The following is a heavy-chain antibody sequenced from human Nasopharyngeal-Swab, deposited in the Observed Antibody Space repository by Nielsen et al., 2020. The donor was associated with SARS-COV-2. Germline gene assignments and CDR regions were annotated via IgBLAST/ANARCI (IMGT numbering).Heavy chain of an antibody. J-gene: IGHJ4*02. D-gene: IGHD3-22*01. V-gene: IGHV3-7*01. CDR1: GFTFRNYL. CDR3: ARDSSQYYYDSSGSFRFGGYFDY. CDR2: IKQDASEE. Sequence: LSLTCAASGFTFRNYLMSWVRQAPGKGLEWVANIKQDASEEYYVDSVKGRFTISRDNAKNSLYLQMNSLRAEDTAVYYCARDSSQYYYDSSGSFRFGGYFDYWGQGILVTVSS.